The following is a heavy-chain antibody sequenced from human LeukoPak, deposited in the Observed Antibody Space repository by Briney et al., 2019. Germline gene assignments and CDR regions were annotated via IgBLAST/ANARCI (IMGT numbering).Heavy chain of an antibody. Sequence: GGSLRLSCAASGFTFSSYAVSWVRQAPGKGLEWVSAISGRGINTYYAASVKGRFDISGDNSRDTVYLQMNSLRAEDTAIYYCAKDIRRGSGTHYYYYGMDVWGQGTAVTVSS. CDR3: AKDIRRGSGTHYYYYGMDV. J-gene: IGHJ6*02. CDR2: ISGRGINT. V-gene: IGHV3-23*01. D-gene: IGHD3-10*01. CDR1: GFTFSSYA.